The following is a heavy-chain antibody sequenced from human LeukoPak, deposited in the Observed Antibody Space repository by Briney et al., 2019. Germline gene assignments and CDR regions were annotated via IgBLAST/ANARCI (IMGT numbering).Heavy chain of an antibody. J-gene: IGHJ4*02. CDR1: GFTFSSYD. CDR2: IDAVGDT. D-gene: IGHD3-9*01. CDR3: ARGSLILRFFDWYYDY. Sequence: GGSLRLSCAASGFTFSSYDMHWVRHVKGKGLEWVSGIDAVGDTYYPGSVKGRFTISRDNAKNSLYLQMNSLRAGDTAVYYCARGSLILRFFDWYYDYWGQGTLVTVSS. V-gene: IGHV3-13*01.